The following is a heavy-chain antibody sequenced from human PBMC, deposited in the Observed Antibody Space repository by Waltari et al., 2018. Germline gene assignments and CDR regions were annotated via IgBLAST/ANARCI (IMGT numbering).Heavy chain of an antibody. J-gene: IGHJ4*02. D-gene: IGHD6-13*01. CDR3: AREGAAAGTGYFDY. CDR2: ISYDGSNK. V-gene: IGHV3-30-3*01. Sequence: QVQLVAYGGGVVQPGRSLRLSCPASGFTLRSYAMHWVRQAPGKGLEWVAVISYDGSNKNYADSVKGRFTISRDNSKNTLYLQMNSLRAEDTAVYYCAREGAAAGTGYFDYWGQGTLVTVSS. CDR1: GFTLRSYA.